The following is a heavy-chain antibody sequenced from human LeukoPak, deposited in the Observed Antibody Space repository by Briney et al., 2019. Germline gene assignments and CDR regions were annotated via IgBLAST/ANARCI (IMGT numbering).Heavy chain of an antibody. Sequence: GGSLRLSCAASGFSFSSCGMHWVRQAPGKGLEWVSYISSSSFTIYYADSVKGRFTISRDNAKNSLFLQMNSLRAEDTAVYYCASLGLDYYFDYWGQGTLVTVSS. CDR1: GFSFSSCG. CDR2: ISSSSFTI. CDR3: ASLGLDYYFDY. D-gene: IGHD3-16*01. J-gene: IGHJ4*02. V-gene: IGHV3-48*04.